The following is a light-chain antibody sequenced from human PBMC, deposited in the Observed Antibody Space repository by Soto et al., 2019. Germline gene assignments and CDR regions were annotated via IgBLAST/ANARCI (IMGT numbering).Light chain of an antibody. V-gene: IGKV1-5*03. CDR1: QTISSW. Sequence: DIQMTQSPSTLSGSVGDRVTITCRASQTISSWLAWYQQKPGKAPKLLIYKASTLKSGVPSRFSGSGSGTEFTLTISSLQSDDFAVYYCQQYDNFLFTFGPGTKVDIK. CDR2: KAS. J-gene: IGKJ3*01. CDR3: QQYDNFLFT.